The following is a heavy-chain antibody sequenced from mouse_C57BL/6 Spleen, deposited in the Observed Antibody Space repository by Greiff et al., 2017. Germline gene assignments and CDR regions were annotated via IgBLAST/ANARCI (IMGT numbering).Heavy chain of an antibody. CDR1: GYTFTSYG. CDR3: ARHYYDYDDYAMDY. CDR2: IYPRSGNT. D-gene: IGHD2-4*01. J-gene: IGHJ4*01. V-gene: IGHV1-81*01. Sequence: QVQLQQSGAELARPGASVKLSCKASGYTFTSYGISWVKQRTGQGLEWIGEIYPRSGNTYYNEKFKGKATLTADKSSSTAYMELRSLTSEDSAVYFCARHYYDYDDYAMDYWGQGTSVTVSS.